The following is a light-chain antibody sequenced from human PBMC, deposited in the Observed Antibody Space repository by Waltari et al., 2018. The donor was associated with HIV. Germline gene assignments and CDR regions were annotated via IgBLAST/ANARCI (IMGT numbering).Light chain of an antibody. CDR2: DVN. J-gene: IGLJ3*02. V-gene: IGLV2-14*03. CDR3: TSYTSGATWV. Sequence: TAPKLIIFDVNKRPSGISSRFSGSKSGKTAYLIISGLQPEDEADYFCTSYTSGATWVFGGGTRVTVL.